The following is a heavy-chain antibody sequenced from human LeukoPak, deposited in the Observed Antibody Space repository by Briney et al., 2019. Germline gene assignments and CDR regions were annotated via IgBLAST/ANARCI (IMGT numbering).Heavy chain of an antibody. CDR1: GYSFTSYW. CDR3: AGARHGDYRWDY. J-gene: IGHJ4*02. D-gene: IGHD4-17*01. CDR2: IYPGDSDT. V-gene: IGHV5-51*01. Sequence: RGESLKISCKGSGYSFTSYWIGWVRQMPGKGLGWMGIIYPGDSDTKYSPSFQGQVTISADKSISTAYLQWSGLKASDTAMYYCAGARHGDYRWDYWGQGTLVTVSS.